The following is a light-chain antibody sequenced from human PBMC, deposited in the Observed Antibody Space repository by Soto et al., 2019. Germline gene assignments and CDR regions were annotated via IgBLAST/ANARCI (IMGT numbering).Light chain of an antibody. J-gene: IGKJ4*01. Sequence: EIVLTQSPGTLSLSPGERVTLSCRASQSVSSSYLAWYQQKPGQAPRLLIYGASSRATGIPDRFSGSGSGTDFTLTISRLEPEDFAVYYCQQYGSSPLTFGGGTQVEIK. V-gene: IGKV3-20*01. CDR2: GAS. CDR3: QQYGSSPLT. CDR1: QSVSSSY.